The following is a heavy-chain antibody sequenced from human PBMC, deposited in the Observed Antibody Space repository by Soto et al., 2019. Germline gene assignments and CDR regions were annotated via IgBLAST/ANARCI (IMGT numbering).Heavy chain of an antibody. Sequence: GGSLRLSCAASGFTFSSYSMNWVRQAPGKGLEWVSSISSSSSYIYYADSVKGRFTISRDDSKNTMFLQMNGLRAEDTGVYYCAKELRIVGFLDFWGQGTLVTVSS. J-gene: IGHJ4*02. CDR3: AKELRIVGFLDF. V-gene: IGHV3-21*01. CDR1: GFTFSSYS. CDR2: ISSSSSYI. D-gene: IGHD1-26*01.